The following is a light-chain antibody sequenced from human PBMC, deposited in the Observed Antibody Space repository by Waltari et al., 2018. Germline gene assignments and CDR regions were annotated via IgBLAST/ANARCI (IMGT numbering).Light chain of an antibody. V-gene: IGKV1-16*01. CDR1: QDINIY. J-gene: IGKJ2*03. Sequence: DIQMTQSPSSLSASVVDRVTITCRASQDINIYLGWFQQKPGKAPRSLIYDASTLQSGVPSRFSGSGSGTEFTLTISSLQPEDFATYYCQRYETYPYSFGQGTTLEIK. CDR3: QRYETYPYS. CDR2: DAS.